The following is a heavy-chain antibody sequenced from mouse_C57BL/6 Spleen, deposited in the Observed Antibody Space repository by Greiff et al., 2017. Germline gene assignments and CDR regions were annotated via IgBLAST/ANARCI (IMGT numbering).Heavy chain of an antibody. CDR1: GYTFTSYW. V-gene: IGHV1-50*01. CDR3: ARRDSSGYVAAY. J-gene: IGHJ3*01. Sequence: QVHVKQPGAELVKPGASVKLSCKASGYTFTSYWMQWVKQRPGQGLEWIGEIDPSDSYTNYNQKFKGKATLTVDTSSSTAYMQLSSLTSEDSAVYYCARRDSSGYVAAYWGQGTLVTVSA. D-gene: IGHD3-2*02. CDR2: IDPSDSYT.